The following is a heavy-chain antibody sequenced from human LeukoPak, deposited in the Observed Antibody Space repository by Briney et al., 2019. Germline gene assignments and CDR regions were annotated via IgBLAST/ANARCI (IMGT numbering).Heavy chain of an antibody. CDR1: GYTFTGYY. J-gene: IGHJ4*02. D-gene: IGHD5-18*01. CDR2: INPNSGGT. CDR3: ARDRRGYSYGYYFDY. Sequence: ASVKVSCKASGYTFTGYYMHWVRQAPGQGLEWMGRINPNSGGTNYAQKFQGRVTMTRDTSISTAYMKLSRLRSDDTAVDYCARDRRGYSYGYYFDYWGQGTLVTVSS. V-gene: IGHV1-2*06.